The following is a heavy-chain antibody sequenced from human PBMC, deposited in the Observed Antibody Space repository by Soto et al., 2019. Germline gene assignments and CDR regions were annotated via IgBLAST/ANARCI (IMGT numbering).Heavy chain of an antibody. V-gene: IGHV4-61*01. J-gene: IGHJ4*02. CDR2: VYYSGTT. Sequence: SETLSLTCSVSGGSVSDKTYYWSWIRQPPGKRLEWIGYVYYSGTTNYNPSLKSRVTISVDLSKNRLSLRLSSVTTADTALYYCARTTAVPNTLRSRYFFDYWGQGTLVTVSS. CDR3: ARTTAVPNTLRSRYFFDY. CDR1: GGSVSDKTYY. D-gene: IGHD4-17*01.